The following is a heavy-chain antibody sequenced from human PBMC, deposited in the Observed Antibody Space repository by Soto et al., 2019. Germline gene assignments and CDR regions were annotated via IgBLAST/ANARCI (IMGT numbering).Heavy chain of an antibody. CDR2: IYYSGST. D-gene: IGHD2-15*01. Sequence: PSETLSLTCTFSGGSLSSSSYYLGWIRQPPGKGLEWIGSIYYSGSTYYNPSLKSRVTISVDTSKSQFSLKLSSVTAADTAVYYCARQTAADPYYYYYMDVWGKGTTVTLSS. V-gene: IGHV4-39*01. CDR3: ARQTAADPYYYYYMDV. J-gene: IGHJ6*03. CDR1: GGSLSSSSYY.